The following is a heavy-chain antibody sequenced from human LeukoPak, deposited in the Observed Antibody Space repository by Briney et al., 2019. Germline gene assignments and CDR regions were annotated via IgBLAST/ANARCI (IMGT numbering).Heavy chain of an antibody. CDR3: ARGLDDSSGYSDAFDI. V-gene: IGHV3-53*01. D-gene: IGHD3-22*01. J-gene: IGHJ3*02. Sequence: GGSLRPSCAAPGFTVSSNYMSWVRQAPGKGLEWVSVIYSGGSTYYADSVKGRFTISRGNSKNTLYLQMNSLRAEDTAVYYCARGLDDSSGYSDAFDIWGQGTMVTVSS. CDR2: IYSGGST. CDR1: GFTVSSNY.